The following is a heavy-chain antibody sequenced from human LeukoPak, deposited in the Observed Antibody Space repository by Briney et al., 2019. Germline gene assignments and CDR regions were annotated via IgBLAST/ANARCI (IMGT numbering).Heavy chain of an antibody. V-gene: IGHV1-2*06. CDR3: ARVKYCSGGSCYCAVDY. Sequence: GASVTVSCKASGYTLTDYYMHWVREAPGQGLEWVGRINPNSGGTNYAQTFQGRVTMTMDTSISTVYMELSRLRSDVTAVYYCARVKYCSGGSCYCAVDYWGQGTLVTVSS. CDR2: INPNSGGT. CDR1: GYTLTDYY. D-gene: IGHD2-15*01. J-gene: IGHJ4*02.